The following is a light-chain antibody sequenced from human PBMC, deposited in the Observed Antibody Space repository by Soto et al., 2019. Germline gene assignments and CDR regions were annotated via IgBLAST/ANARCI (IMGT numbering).Light chain of an antibody. Sequence: VVTQSPATLSVFPGETATLSCRASQSVSSDLAWYQQRPGQAPSRLIYGASTRATGIPARFRGSGSGTEFRLTISSLQSEDVPTYYCQQYNTWHPKMAFGRGTKVEIK. CDR3: QQYNTWHPKMA. J-gene: IGKJ1*01. V-gene: IGKV3-15*01. CDR1: QSVSSD. CDR2: GAS.